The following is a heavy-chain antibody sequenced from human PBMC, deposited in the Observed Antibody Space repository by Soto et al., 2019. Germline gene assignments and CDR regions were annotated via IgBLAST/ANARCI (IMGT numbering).Heavy chain of an antibody. CDR3: IKGSWGNVLDY. Sequence: EVQLLESGGGLVQPGGSLRLSCAASGFIFNTNVMTWVRQAPGKGLEWVSTISATDGGTLYADSVRGRFTISRDDSKNTLYLQTTSLRAEDTAVYYCIKGSWGNVLDYWGQGTLVSVSS. CDR1: GFIFNTNV. J-gene: IGHJ4*02. D-gene: IGHD6-13*01. CDR2: ISATDGGT. V-gene: IGHV3-23*01.